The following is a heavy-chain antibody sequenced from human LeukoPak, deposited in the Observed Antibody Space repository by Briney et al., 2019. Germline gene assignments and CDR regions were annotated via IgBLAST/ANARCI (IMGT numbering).Heavy chain of an antibody. J-gene: IGHJ3*02. CDR1: GFTFSSYS. D-gene: IGHD1-26*01. CDR2: ISSSSSTI. Sequence: GGSLRLSCAASGFTFSSYSMNWVRQAPGKGLEWVSYISSSSSTIYYADSVKGRFTISRDNAKNSLYLQMNSLRAEDTAVYYCARDLASSHIKSPSGSYREDAFDIWGQGTMVTVSS. V-gene: IGHV3-48*01. CDR3: ARDLASSHIKSPSGSYREDAFDI.